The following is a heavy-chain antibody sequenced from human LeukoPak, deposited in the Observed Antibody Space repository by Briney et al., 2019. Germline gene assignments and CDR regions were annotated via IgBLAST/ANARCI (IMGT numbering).Heavy chain of an antibody. J-gene: IGHJ5*02. V-gene: IGHV4-39*01. CDR3: TRYMGRIDGVCYRWFDA. Sequence: SETLSLTCSVSGGAISNSRYYWGWVRQPPGKGLEWIGTMYHSGSTYYNPSLKRQISMSVDTSKNEFSLRLTSVTAADTAVYYCTRYMGRIDGVCYRWFDAWGQGILVSVSS. D-gene: IGHD2-8*02. CDR2: MYHSGST. CDR1: GGAISNSRYY.